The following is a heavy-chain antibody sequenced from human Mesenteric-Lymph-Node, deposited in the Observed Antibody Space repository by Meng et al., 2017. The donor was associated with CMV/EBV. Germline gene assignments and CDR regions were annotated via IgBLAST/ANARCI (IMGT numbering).Heavy chain of an antibody. CDR2: ISGSGSST. J-gene: IGHJ5*02. Sequence: FRGYARSEVRQAAGKGLEWVSAISGSGSSTYYADSVKGRFPISRDNSKNTLYLQMNSLRAEDTAVYYCAASGSGGYSSSWYTSWFDPWGQGTLVTVSS. CDR3: AASGSGGYSSSWYTSWFDP. CDR1: FRGYA. D-gene: IGHD6-13*01. V-gene: IGHV3-23*01.